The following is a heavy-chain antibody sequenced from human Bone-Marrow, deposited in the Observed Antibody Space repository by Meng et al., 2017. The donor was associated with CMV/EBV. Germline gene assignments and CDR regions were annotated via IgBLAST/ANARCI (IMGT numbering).Heavy chain of an antibody. CDR2: ISSSGSTI. D-gene: IGHD6-19*01. J-gene: IGHJ6*02. Sequence: GESLKISCAASGFTFSDYYMSWIRQAPGKGLEWVSYISSSGSTIYYADSVKGRFTISRDNAKNSLYLQMNSLRAEDTAVYYCARSRTSENGAGYYGMDVWGQGTTVTVSS. CDR1: GFTFSDYY. V-gene: IGHV3-11*04. CDR3: ARSRTSENGAGYYGMDV.